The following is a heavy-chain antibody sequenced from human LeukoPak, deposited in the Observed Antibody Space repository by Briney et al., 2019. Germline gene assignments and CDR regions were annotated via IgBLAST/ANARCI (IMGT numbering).Heavy chain of an antibody. CDR2: IYYSGST. CDR1: GASISSGDYY. CDR3: ARVFRLDYYGSGRPLSAGWFDP. V-gene: IGHV4-30-4*01. D-gene: IGHD3-10*01. J-gene: IGHJ5*02. Sequence: PSETLSLTCTVSGASISSGDYYWSWIRQPPGKGLEWIVLIYYSGSTYYNPSLKSRVTTSVDTSKNQFSLKLSSVTAADTAVYYCARVFRLDYYGSGRPLSAGWFDPWGQGTLVTVSS.